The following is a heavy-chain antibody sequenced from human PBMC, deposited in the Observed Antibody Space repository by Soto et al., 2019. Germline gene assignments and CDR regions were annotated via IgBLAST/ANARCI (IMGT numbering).Heavy chain of an antibody. J-gene: IGHJ4*02. CDR3: AREERRSSCFLDY. D-gene: IGHD2-15*01. V-gene: IGHV3-30-3*01. CDR2: ISYDGSNK. CDR1: GFTFSSYA. Sequence: LRLSCAASGFTFSSYAMHWVRQAPGKGLEWVAVISYDGSNKYYADSVKGRFTISRDNSKNTLYLQMNSLRAEDTAVYYCAREERRSSCFLDYWGQGTLVTVSS.